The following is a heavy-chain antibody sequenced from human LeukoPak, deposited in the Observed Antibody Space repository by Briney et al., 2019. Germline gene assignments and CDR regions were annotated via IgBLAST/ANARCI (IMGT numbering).Heavy chain of an antibody. J-gene: IGHJ3*02. CDR3: ARGRVYYYDSSGYYPDAFDI. CDR1: GGSISSSSYY. V-gene: IGHV4-39*07. D-gene: IGHD3-22*01. Sequence: SETLSLTCTVSGGSISSSSYYWGWIRQPPGKGLEWIGSIYYSGSTYYNPSLKSRVTISVDTSKNQFSLKLSSVTAADTAVYYCARGRVYYYDSSGYYPDAFDIWGQGTMVTVSS. CDR2: IYYSGST.